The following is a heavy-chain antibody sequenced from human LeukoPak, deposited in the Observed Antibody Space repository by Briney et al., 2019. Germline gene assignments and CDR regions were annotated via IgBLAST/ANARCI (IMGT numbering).Heavy chain of an antibody. V-gene: IGHV3-11*05. Sequence: GGSLRLSCAASGFICSGYYMSWIRQAPGKGLEWVAYISITSSHTNYADSVKGRFTVSRDNAKKSLYLQMNSLRAEHTAVYYCAKEYDGGDSSGYYGLAEYFHHWGQGTLVTVSS. CDR3: AKEYDGGDSSGYYGLAEYFHH. D-gene: IGHD3-22*01. CDR2: ISITSSHT. CDR1: GFICSGYY. J-gene: IGHJ1*01.